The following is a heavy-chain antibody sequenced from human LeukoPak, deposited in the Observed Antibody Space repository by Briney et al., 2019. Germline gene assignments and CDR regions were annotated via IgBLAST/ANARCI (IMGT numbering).Heavy chain of an antibody. D-gene: IGHD5-24*01. Sequence: PGGSLRLSCAASGFTFSDYYMSWIRQAPGKGLEWVSYISSSGSTIYYADSVKGRFTISRDNSKNTLYLQMNSLRAEDTAVYYCARAGMATTYYFDYWGQGTLVTVSS. V-gene: IGHV3-11*04. CDR2: ISSSGSTI. CDR1: GFTFSDYY. CDR3: ARAGMATTYYFDY. J-gene: IGHJ4*02.